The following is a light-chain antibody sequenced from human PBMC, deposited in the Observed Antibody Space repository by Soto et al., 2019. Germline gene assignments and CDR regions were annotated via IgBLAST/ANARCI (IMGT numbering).Light chain of an antibody. J-gene: IGLJ2*01. CDR3: GRWDSSLSAVV. V-gene: IGLV1-51*01. CDR2: DNN. Sequence: QSVLTQPPSVSAAPGQKVTISCSGSGSNIGNNYVSWYQQLPGTAPKLLIYDNNKRPSGIPDRFSGSKSGTSATLGITGLQTGDEADYYCGRWDSSLSAVVFGGGTKLTVL. CDR1: GSNIGNNY.